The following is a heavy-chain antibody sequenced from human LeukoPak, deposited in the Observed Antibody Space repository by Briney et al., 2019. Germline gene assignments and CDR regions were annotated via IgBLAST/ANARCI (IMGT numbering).Heavy chain of an antibody. V-gene: IGHV4-61*01. J-gene: IGHJ6*02. D-gene: IGHD1-20*01. CDR1: GGSVSSGSYY. Sequence: SETLSLTCTVSGGSVSSGSYYWSWIRQPPGKGLEWIGYIYYSGSTTYNPSLKSRVTISVDTSKNKFSLKLSSVTAADTAVYYCARALRARITGTTASVYGMDVWGQGTTVTVSS. CDR3: ARALRARITGTTASVYGMDV. CDR2: IYYSGST.